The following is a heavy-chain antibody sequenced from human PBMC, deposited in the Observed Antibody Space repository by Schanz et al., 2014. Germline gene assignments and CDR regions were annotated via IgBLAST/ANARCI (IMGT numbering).Heavy chain of an antibody. CDR1: GYTFTSYG. D-gene: IGHD6-13*01. V-gene: IGHV1-18*04. CDR3: TGATYSSSWYGGSEYFQH. J-gene: IGHJ1*01. CDR2: ISDSNADT. Sequence: QVQLVQSGAEVKKPGASVKVSCKASGYTFTSYGISWVRQAPGQGPEWMGWISDSNADTKYAQKVQGRVTMTTATSTSTAYMELRRLRSDATAVYYCTGATYSSSWYGGSEYFQHWGQGALVTVSS.